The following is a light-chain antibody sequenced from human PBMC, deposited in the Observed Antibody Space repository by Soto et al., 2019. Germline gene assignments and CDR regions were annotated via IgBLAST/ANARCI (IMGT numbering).Light chain of an antibody. V-gene: IGKV4-1*01. CDR2: GAS. J-gene: IGKJ1*01. CDR1: QSVLYSSDNQNY. CDR3: QQDSDTPRT. Sequence: DIVMTQSPDSLAVSLGERAAINCKSSQSVLYSSDNQNYLAWYQVKPGQPPNLLIYGASTRKSGVPDRFRGSGSGTTFTLTSSSLQAEDVAVYYCQQDSDTPRTFGQGTKVEIK.